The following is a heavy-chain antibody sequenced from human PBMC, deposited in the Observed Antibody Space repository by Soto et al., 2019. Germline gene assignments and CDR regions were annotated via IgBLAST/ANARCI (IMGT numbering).Heavy chain of an antibody. CDR2: INQDGNED. CDR3: ARTGDGHHDFPDY. Sequence: RLSCAASGFTFSSYWMNWVRQAPGKGLEWVANINQDGNEDNLLDSVKGRFTISRDNAKNSLFLQMNSLRVDDTAVYYCARTGDGHHDFPDYWGQGALVTVSS. D-gene: IGHD1-1*01. CDR1: GFTFSSYW. J-gene: IGHJ4*02. V-gene: IGHV3-7*01.